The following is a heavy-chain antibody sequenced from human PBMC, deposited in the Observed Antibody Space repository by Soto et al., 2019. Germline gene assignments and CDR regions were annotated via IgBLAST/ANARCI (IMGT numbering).Heavy chain of an antibody. CDR3: ARSYYGSGTQSYYYYGMDV. J-gene: IGHJ6*02. D-gene: IGHD3-10*01. Sequence: GASVKVSCKASGGTFSSYAISWVRQAPGQGLEWMGGIIPIFGTANYAQKFQGRATITADESTSTAYMELSSLRSEDTAVYYCARSYYGSGTQSYYYYGMDVWGQGTTVTVSS. V-gene: IGHV1-69*13. CDR2: IIPIFGTA. CDR1: GGTFSSYA.